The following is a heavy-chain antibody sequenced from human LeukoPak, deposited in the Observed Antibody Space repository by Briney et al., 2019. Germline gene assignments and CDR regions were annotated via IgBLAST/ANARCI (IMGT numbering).Heavy chain of an antibody. CDR2: IYPGESDT. CDR1: GYSFTSYW. CDR3: ARIAVAGKWDNWFDP. J-gene: IGHJ5*02. V-gene: IGHV5-51*01. Sequence: GESLKISCKGSGYSFTSYWIGWVRQMPGKGLEWMGIIYPGESDTRYSPSFQGQVTISADKSISTAYLQWSSLKASDTAMYYCARIAVAGKWDNWFDPWGQGTLVTASS. D-gene: IGHD6-19*01.